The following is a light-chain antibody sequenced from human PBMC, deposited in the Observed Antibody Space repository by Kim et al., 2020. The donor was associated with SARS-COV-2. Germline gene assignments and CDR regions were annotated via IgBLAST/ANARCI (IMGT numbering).Light chain of an antibody. CDR2: TAS. J-gene: IGKJ5*01. CDR3: QQYNDYPIT. Sequence: DIQMTQSPSSLSASVGDRVTITCRASHGISSSLAWYQQKPGKVPDLLLYTASILQSGVPSRFSGSGSVTVFTLTISSLQPEDVATYYCQQYNDYPITFGQGTRLEIK. CDR1: HGISSS. V-gene: IGKV1-27*01.